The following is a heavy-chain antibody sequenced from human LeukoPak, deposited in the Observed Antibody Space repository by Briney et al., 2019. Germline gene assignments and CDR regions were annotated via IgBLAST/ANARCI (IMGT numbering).Heavy chain of an antibody. CDR1: GFTFSSYA. D-gene: IGHD3/OR15-3a*01. CDR3: SKDIWSVTDGLEY. V-gene: IGHV3-23*01. Sequence: PGGSLRLSCAASGFTFSSYAMSWVRQAPGKGLEWVSAISGSGGNTYYADSVKGRFTISRDNSKNSLYLQMNSLRAEEPAVYYCSKDIWSVTDGLEYWGEGTLVTVSS. J-gene: IGHJ4*02. CDR2: ISGSGGNT.